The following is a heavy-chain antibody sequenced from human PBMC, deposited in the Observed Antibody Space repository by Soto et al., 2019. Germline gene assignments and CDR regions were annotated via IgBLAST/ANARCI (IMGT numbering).Heavy chain of an antibody. J-gene: IGHJ6*02. CDR3: ARDHSMPRGYSGIDV. CDR1: GGTFSSST. V-gene: IGHV1-69*12. D-gene: IGHD2-2*01. CDR2: IIPIFVIT. Sequence: QVQLVQTGAEVKKPVSSVKVSCKASGGTFSSSTINWVRQAPGQGLEWMGGIIPIFVITNYAHKFQGRVKITEDESTSTADMEFSSLRDEDTAVYYCARDHSMPRGYSGIDVWGQWTTDTVSS.